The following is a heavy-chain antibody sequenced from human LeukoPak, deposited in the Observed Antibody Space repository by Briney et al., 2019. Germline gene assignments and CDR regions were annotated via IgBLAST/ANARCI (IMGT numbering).Heavy chain of an antibody. V-gene: IGHV3-23*01. CDR3: ANLVIGGYYYYGMDV. D-gene: IGHD3-3*01. J-gene: IGHJ6*02. CDR1: GFTFSSYA. CDR2: ISGSGGST. Sequence: PGGSLRLSCAASGFTFSSYAMSWVRQAPGKGLEWVSAISGSGGSTYYADSVKGRFTISRDNSKNTLYLQMNSLRAEDTAVYYCANLVIGGYYYYGMDVWGQGTTVTASS.